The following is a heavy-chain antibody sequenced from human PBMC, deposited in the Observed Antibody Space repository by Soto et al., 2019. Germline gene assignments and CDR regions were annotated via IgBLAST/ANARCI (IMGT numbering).Heavy chain of an antibody. CDR2: ISYDGSNK. D-gene: IGHD3-22*01. J-gene: IGHJ6*02. CDR3: ANDRSGLYYYDSSGYKRNYYYYGMDV. V-gene: IGHV3-30*18. Sequence: QVQLVESGGGVVQPGRSLRLSCAASGFTFSSYGMHWVRQAPGKALERVAVISYDGSNKYYADSVKGRFNISRDNSKHTLYLQRNSLRAEDTAVYYCANDRSGLYYYDSSGYKRNYYYYGMDVWGQGTTVTVSS. CDR1: GFTFSSYG.